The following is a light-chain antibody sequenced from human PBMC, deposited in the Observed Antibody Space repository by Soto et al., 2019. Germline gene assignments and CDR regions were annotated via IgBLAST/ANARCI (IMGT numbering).Light chain of an antibody. Sequence: ETVMTQSPATLSVSPGERATLSCRASQSVSGDLAWYQQKPGQAPRLLIFAASTRATSVPARFTGSRSGTEFTLTINSLQSEDFAIYYCQQYNNWPRTFGQGTKVEIK. CDR2: AAS. J-gene: IGKJ1*01. CDR3: QQYNNWPRT. CDR1: QSVSGD. V-gene: IGKV3-15*01.